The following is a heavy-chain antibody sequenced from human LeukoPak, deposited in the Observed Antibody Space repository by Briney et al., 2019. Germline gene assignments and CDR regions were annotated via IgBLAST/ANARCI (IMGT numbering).Heavy chain of an antibody. CDR3: ARHGMGSDDPWAFYFDY. V-gene: IGHV4-59*08. Sequence: PSETLSLTYTVSGGSIGTYYWSWILQSPEKGLEWIGYIYYTGTTNYNPSLKNRVTMSVQRSNNQFSLKLNSVTAADTAVYYCARHGMGSDDPWAFYFDYWGQGALVTVSS. D-gene: IGHD1-26*01. CDR2: IYYTGTT. CDR1: GGSIGTYY. J-gene: IGHJ4*02.